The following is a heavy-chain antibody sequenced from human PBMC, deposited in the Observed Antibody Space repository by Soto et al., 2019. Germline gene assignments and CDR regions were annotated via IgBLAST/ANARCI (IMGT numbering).Heavy chain of an antibody. Sequence: SETLSLTCAVSGGSISSGGYSWSWIRQPPGKGLEWIGYIYHGESTYYNPSLKSRVTISVDTSKNQFSLKLSSVTAADTAVYYCARRYGSAIDYWGQGTLVTVS. J-gene: IGHJ4*02. CDR2: IYHGEST. D-gene: IGHD1-26*01. CDR1: GGSISSGGYS. V-gene: IGHV4-30-2*01. CDR3: ARRYGSAIDY.